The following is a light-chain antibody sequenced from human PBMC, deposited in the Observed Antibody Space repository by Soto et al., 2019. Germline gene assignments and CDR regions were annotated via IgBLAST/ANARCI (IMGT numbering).Light chain of an antibody. CDR2: GAS. Sequence: EIVLTQSPGTLSLSPGERATLSCRASQSVSSSYLAWYQQKPGQAPRLIISGASNRATGIPERFSGSGSGTDFTLTITRLEPEDFAVYYCQQYDNSFSFGGGTKVDIK. V-gene: IGKV3-20*01. CDR3: QQYDNSFS. J-gene: IGKJ4*01. CDR1: QSVSSSY.